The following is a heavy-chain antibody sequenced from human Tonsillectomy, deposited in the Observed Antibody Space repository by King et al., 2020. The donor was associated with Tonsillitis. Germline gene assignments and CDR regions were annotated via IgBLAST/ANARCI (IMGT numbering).Heavy chain of an antibody. D-gene: IGHD6-19*01. CDR2: ITSGGSNT. V-gene: IGHV3-23*04. Sequence: VQLVESGGGLVQPGGSLRLSCAASGFTFINYAMNWVRQAPGKGLECVSVITSGGSNTYYADSVKGRFTISRDNSKNTLYLQMNSLRAEDTAVYYCAKGDTAVSGASDYWGQGTLVTVSS. CDR1: GFTFINYA. CDR3: AKGDTAVSGASDY. J-gene: IGHJ4*02.